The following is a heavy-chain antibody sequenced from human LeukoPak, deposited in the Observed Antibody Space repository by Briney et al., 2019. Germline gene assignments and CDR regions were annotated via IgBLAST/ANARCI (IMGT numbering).Heavy chain of an antibody. V-gene: IGHV3-21*01. CDR2: ISSSSTYI. J-gene: IGHJ6*02. D-gene: IGHD2-2*01. CDR3: ARIFRYQLVDYYALDV. CDR1: GFTFSGFS. Sequence: PGGSLRLSCAASGFTFSGFSMNWVRQAPGKGLEWVSSISSSSTYIYYADSVKGRFTISRDNAKNSVSLQMNSLRAEDTAVYYCARIFRYQLVDYYALDVWGQGTTVTVSS.